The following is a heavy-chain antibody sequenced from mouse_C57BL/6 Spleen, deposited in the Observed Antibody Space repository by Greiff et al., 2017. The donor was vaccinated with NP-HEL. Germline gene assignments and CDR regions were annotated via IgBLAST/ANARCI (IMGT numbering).Heavy chain of an antibody. CDR2: IYPGSGNT. D-gene: IGHD2-4*01. CDR3: ARSGYDYDEGFAY. J-gene: IGHJ3*01. V-gene: IGHV1-76*01. Sequence: VQLQQSGAELVRPGASVKLSCKASGYTFTDYYINWVKQRPGQGLEWIARIYPGSGNTYYNEKFKGKATLTAEKSSSTAYMQLSSLTSEDSAVYFCARSGYDYDEGFAYWGQGTLVTVSA. CDR1: GYTFTDYY.